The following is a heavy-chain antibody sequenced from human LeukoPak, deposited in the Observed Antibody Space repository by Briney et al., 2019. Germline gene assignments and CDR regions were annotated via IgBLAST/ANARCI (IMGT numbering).Heavy chain of an antibody. V-gene: IGHV4-39*01. D-gene: IGHD1-26*01. J-gene: IGHJ4*02. CDR1: GGSISSSSYY. CDR2: IYYSGST. Sequence: PSETLSLTCTVSGGSISSSSYYWGWIRQPPGKGLEWIGSIYYSGSTYYNPSLKSRVTISVDTSKNQFSLKLSSVTAADTAVYYCAKGPRWEELEGVWGQGTQVTVSS. CDR3: AKGPRWEELEGV.